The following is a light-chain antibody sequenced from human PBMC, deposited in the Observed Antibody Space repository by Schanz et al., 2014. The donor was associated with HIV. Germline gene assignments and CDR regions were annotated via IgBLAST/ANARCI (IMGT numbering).Light chain of an antibody. Sequence: QSVLTQPPSVSGAPGQRVTISCNGSSSNIGAGYDVNWYQQVPGAAPKLLIYSNDQRPSGVPDRFSGSKSGTSASLAISGLQSEDEADYHCAAWDDSLKGPMFGGGTKVTVL. J-gene: IGLJ3*02. CDR3: AAWDDSLKGPM. CDR1: SSNIGAGYD. V-gene: IGLV1-40*01. CDR2: SND.